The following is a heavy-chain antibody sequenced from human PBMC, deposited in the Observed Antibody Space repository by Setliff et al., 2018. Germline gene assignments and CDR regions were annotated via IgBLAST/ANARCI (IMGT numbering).Heavy chain of an antibody. V-gene: IGHV3-23*01. CDR2: ISWDGGST. Sequence: PGGSLRLSCAASGFTFSSYAMSWVRQAPGKGLEWVSLISWDGGSTYYADSVKGRFTISRDNSKNTVYLEMNSLRAEDTAVYYCAKRGPYCSGGTCHYYFDYWGQGTLVTVSS. CDR3: AKRGPYCSGGTCHYYFDY. CDR1: GFTFSSYA. D-gene: IGHD2-15*01. J-gene: IGHJ4*02.